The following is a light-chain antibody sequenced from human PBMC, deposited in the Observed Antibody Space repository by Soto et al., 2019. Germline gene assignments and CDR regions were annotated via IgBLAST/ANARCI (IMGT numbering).Light chain of an antibody. CDR2: DVS. J-gene: IGLJ1*01. V-gene: IGLV2-11*01. CDR1: SSDVGGYNY. Sequence: QSALTQPRSVSGSPGQSVTISCTGTSSDVGGYNYVSWYQQHPGKAPKLMIYDVSKRPSGVPDRFSGSKSGNTASLTISGLQAEDEADSYCFSCAGSYSYVFGTGTKLTVL. CDR3: FSCAGSYSYV.